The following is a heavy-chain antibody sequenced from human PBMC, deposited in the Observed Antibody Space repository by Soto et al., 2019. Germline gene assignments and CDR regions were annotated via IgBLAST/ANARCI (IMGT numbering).Heavy chain of an antibody. D-gene: IGHD1-20*01. Sequence: QVQLVQSGAEVKKPGSSVKVSCKASGGTFRTYAISWVRQAPGQGLEWMGGIIPMFAKAHYTQKFQGRVTITADESTSTAYVELRSLRSEDTALYYCAKNLGGMTEHYYGMDVWGQGTTVTVSS. J-gene: IGHJ6*02. CDR1: GGTFRTYA. CDR3: AKNLGGMTEHYYGMDV. V-gene: IGHV1-69*01. CDR2: IIPMFAKA.